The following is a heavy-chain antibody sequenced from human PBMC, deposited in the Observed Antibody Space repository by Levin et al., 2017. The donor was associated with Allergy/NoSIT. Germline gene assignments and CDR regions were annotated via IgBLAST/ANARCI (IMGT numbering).Heavy chain of an antibody. CDR3: ARHAGKASGYDYALFDY. D-gene: IGHD5-12*01. CDR2: IYYSGST. V-gene: IGHV4-39*01. Sequence: SETLSLTCTVSGGSISSSSYYWGWIRQPPGKGLEWIGSIYYSGSTYYNPSLKSRVTISVDTSKNQFSLKLSSVTAADTAVYYCARHAGKASGYDYALFDYWGQGTLVTVSS. J-gene: IGHJ4*02. CDR1: GGSISSSSYY.